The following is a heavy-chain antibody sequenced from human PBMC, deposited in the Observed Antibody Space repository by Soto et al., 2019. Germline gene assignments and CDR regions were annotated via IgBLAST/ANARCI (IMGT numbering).Heavy chain of an antibody. J-gene: IGHJ5*02. V-gene: IGHV4-30-4*01. Sequence: SETLSLTCTVSGGSISSGDYYWSWIRQPPGQDLECIGYIYYSGSTYYNPSLKSRVTISVDTSNNQFSLKLSSVTAADTAVYYCARVVISPHCYGVCYQINWFDPWGQGTLVTVSS. CDR3: ARVVISPHCYGVCYQINWFDP. D-gene: IGHD2-8*01. CDR1: GGSISSGDYY. CDR2: IYYSGST.